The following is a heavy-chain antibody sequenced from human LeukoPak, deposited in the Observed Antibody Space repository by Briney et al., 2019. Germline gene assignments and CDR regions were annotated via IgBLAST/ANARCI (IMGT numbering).Heavy chain of an antibody. D-gene: IGHD2-15*01. CDR3: AKDVAGVLQPFDY. Sequence: PGGSLRLSCAASGFTFSSYGMHWVRQAPGKGLEWVAVISYDGSNKYYADSVKGRFTIPRDNSKNTLYLQMNSLRAEDTAVYYCAKDVAGVLQPFDYWGQGTLVTVSP. V-gene: IGHV3-30*18. J-gene: IGHJ4*02. CDR1: GFTFSSYG. CDR2: ISYDGSNK.